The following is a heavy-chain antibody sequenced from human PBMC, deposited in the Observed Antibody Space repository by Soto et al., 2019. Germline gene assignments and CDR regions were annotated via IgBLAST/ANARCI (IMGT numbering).Heavy chain of an antibody. J-gene: IGHJ5*01. CDR3: TRPQTSGWYDS. V-gene: IGHV5-51*01. CDR2: INPVDSDI. D-gene: IGHD6-19*01. CDR1: GYIFIIHW. Sequence: PGESLKISCNGSGYIFIIHWIAWVRQTPGKGLEWMGIINPVDSDIRYSPSFEGQVTISADRSINTAYLQWSSLKASDTATYYCTRPQTSGWYDSWGQGTPVTVSS.